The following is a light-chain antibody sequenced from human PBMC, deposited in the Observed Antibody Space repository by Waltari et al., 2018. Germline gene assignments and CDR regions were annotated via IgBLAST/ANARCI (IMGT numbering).Light chain of an antibody. CDR2: DVT. J-gene: IGLJ2*01. CDR3: CSYAGRYTFDVV. Sequence: QSALTQPRSVSGSPGQSVTISCTGSSSNVGDYNYFSWSQQHPDTAPKLLIYDVTKRPSGVPDRFSGSKSGNTASLTISGLQAEDEADYYCCSYAGRYTFDVVFGGGTKLTVL. V-gene: IGLV2-11*01. CDR1: SSNVGDYNY.